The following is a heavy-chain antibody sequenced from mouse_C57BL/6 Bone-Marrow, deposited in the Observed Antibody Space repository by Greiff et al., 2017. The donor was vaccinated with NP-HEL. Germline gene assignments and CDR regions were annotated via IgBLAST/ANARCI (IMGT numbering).Heavy chain of an antibody. CDR1: GYTFTSYW. D-gene: IGHD1-1*01. CDR3: ARGYYGSSPWFAY. J-gene: IGHJ3*01. Sequence: QVQLQQPGAELVKPGASVKLSCKASGYTFTSYWMHWVKQRPGQGLEWIGMIHPNSGSTNYNEKFKSKATLTVDKSSSTAYLQLSSLTSEYSAVYYCARGYYGSSPWFAYWGQGTLVTVSA. V-gene: IGHV1-64*01. CDR2: IHPNSGST.